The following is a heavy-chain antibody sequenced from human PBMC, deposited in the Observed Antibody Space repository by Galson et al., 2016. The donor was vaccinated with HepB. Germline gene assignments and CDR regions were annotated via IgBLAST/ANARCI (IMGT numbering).Heavy chain of an antibody. V-gene: IGHV3-48*04. Sequence: SLRLSCAASGFTFSNYGMNWVRQAPGKGLERVSHIGGTVISTYYADSVKGRFTITRDNAKNTLYLQMSSLRAEDTDVYYCGFGGWLDYWGPGTLVTVSS. D-gene: IGHD6-19*01. J-gene: IGHJ4*02. CDR3: GFGGWLDY. CDR2: IGGTVIST. CDR1: GFTFSNYG.